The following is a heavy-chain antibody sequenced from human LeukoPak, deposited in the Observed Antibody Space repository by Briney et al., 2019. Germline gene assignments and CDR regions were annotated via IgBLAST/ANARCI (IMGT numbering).Heavy chain of an antibody. Sequence: CGPTEMNPTQPLTLTCTFSGFSLSTSGVGVGWIRQPPGKALEWLALIYWNGDKRYSPSLKSRLTINKDTSKNQVVLTVTNMDLVDTATYYCAHWIVVVPAAIIWFDPWGQGTVVPVFS. CDR1: GFSLSTSGVG. CDR2: IYWNGDK. V-gene: IGHV2-5*01. J-gene: IGHJ5*02. CDR3: AHWIVVVPAAIIWFDP. D-gene: IGHD2-2*01.